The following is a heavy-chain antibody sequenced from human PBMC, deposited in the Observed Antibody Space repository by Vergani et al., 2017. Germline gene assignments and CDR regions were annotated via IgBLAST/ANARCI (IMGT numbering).Heavy chain of an antibody. J-gene: IGHJ6*02. CDR1: GGTFSSYT. Sequence: QVQLVQSGAEVKKPGSSVKVSCKASGGTFSSYTISWVRQAPGQGLEWMGRIIPILGIANYAQKFQGRVTITADKSTSTAYMELSSLWSEDTAVYYCARSSYYGSGSYYDYYGMDVWGQGTTVTVSS. V-gene: IGHV1-69*02. CDR3: ARSSYYGSGSYYDYYGMDV. D-gene: IGHD3-10*01. CDR2: IIPILGIA.